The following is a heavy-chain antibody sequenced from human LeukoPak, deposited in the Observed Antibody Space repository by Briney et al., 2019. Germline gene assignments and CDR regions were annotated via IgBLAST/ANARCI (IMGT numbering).Heavy chain of an antibody. CDR2: IYYSGST. CDR3: AITTGTGFDY. D-gene: IGHD1-1*01. Sequence: SETLSLTCTVAGGSISSYYWSWIRQPPGKGLDWIGYIYYSGSTNYNPSLKSRVTISVDTSKDQFSLKLSSVTAADTAVYYCAITTGTGFDYWGQGTLVTVSS. J-gene: IGHJ4*02. V-gene: IGHV4-59*01. CDR1: GGSISSYY.